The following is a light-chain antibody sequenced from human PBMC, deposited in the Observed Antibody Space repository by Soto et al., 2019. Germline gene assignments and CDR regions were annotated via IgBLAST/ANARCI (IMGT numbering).Light chain of an antibody. V-gene: IGKV1-39*01. Sequence: DVRMTQSLSSLSASVGYTITITCRASRTINTYLNWFQQKPGEPPRLLIYGASTLHDGVPSRFSGSGSGADFTLTISGLQPEDFASYHCQQTYSDISFGGGTKVDIK. CDR3: QQTYSDIS. CDR2: GAS. J-gene: IGKJ4*01. CDR1: RTINTY.